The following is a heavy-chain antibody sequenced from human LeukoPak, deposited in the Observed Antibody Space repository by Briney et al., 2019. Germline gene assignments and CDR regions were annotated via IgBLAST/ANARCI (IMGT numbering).Heavy chain of an antibody. CDR3: ASSPTATDRDWYFDL. D-gene: IGHD5-24*01. J-gene: IGHJ2*01. V-gene: IGHV4-31*02. CDR2: IYYSGST. Sequence: SQTLSFTCTVSGGSISSGGYYWSWIRQHPGKGLEWIGYIYYSGSTYYNPSLKSRVTISVDTSKNQFSLKLSSVTAADTAVYYCASSPTATDRDWYFDLWGRGTLVTVSS. CDR1: GGSISSGGYY.